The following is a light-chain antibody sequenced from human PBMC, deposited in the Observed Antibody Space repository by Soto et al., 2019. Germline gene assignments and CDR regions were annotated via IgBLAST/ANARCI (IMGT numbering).Light chain of an antibody. CDR1: QSFVHSDGNTY. CDR2: KIS. J-gene: IGKJ5*01. CDR3: MQATQLPYT. Sequence: EIVMTQTPLSSPVPLGQPASISCRSSQSFVHSDGNTYLSWLQQRPGQPPRLLISKISNRISGVPDRFSGSGAGTDFTLKISRVEAEDVGVYYCMQATQLPYTFGQGTRLEI. V-gene: IGKV2-24*01.